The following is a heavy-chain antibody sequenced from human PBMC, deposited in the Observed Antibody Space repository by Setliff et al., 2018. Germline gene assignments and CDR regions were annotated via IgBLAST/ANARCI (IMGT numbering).Heavy chain of an antibody. CDR3: ASTIAAAGTAADY. Sequence: SETLSLTCTVSGGSIKDEDHYWGWIRQPPGKGLEWIGSIYHSGSTYYNPSLKSRVTISVDTSKNQFSLKLSSVTAADTAVYYCASTIAAAGTAADYWGQGTLVTVSS. V-gene: IGHV4-39*01. D-gene: IGHD6-13*01. CDR1: GGSIKDEDHY. CDR2: IYHSGST. J-gene: IGHJ4*02.